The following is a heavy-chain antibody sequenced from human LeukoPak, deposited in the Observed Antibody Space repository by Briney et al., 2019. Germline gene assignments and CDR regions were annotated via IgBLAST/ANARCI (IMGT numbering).Heavy chain of an antibody. CDR3: ASYGYDSSGYGDY. CDR2: IIPIFGTA. J-gene: IGHJ4*02. D-gene: IGHD3-22*01. V-gene: IGHV1-69*05. CDR1: GGTFSSYA. Sequence: SVKVSCKASGGTFSSYAISWVRQAPGQGIEWVGGIIPIFGTANYAQKFQGRVTITTDESTSTAYMELSSLRSEYTAVYYCASYGYDSSGYGDYWGQGTLVTVSS.